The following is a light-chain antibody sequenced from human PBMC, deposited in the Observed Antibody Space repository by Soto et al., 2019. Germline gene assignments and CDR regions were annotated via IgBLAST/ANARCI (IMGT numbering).Light chain of an antibody. V-gene: IGLV3-25*02. CDR3: QSADSSGTYEV. CDR2: KDS. J-gene: IGLJ3*02. CDR1: ALPKQY. Sequence: SYELTQPPSVSVSPGQTARITCSGDALPKQYAYWYQQKPGQAPVQVIYKDSERPSGIPERFSGSSSETTVTLTISGVQAEDGADYYCQSADSSGTYEVFGGGTKVTVL.